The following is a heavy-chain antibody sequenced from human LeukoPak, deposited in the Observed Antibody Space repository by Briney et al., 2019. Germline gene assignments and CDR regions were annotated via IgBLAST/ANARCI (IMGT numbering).Heavy chain of an antibody. D-gene: IGHD1-26*01. Sequence: PGGSLRLSCAASGFTFSSYGMHWVRQAPGKGLEWVAFIRYDGSNKYYADSVKGRFTISRDNSKNTLYLQMNSLRAEDTAVYYCAKAGYIGYTIVGATGRGYWGQGTLVTVSS. CDR1: GFTFSSYG. CDR2: IRYDGSNK. V-gene: IGHV3-30*02. J-gene: IGHJ4*02. CDR3: AKAGYIGYTIVGATGRGY.